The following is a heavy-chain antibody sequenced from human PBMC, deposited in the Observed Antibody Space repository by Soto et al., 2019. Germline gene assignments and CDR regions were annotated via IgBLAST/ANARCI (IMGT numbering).Heavy chain of an antibody. D-gene: IGHD3-9*01. CDR2: IRSKDHNYAT. CDR3: ARYDTFDY. V-gene: IGHV3-73*01. Sequence: GGSLRLSCVASGFAFSASAIHWVRQAPGKGLEWVGRIRSKDHNYATAFAASVRGRFTISRDDSKNTAYLQMNSLKAGDTAVYYCARYDTFDYWGQGALVTVSS. CDR1: GFAFSASA. J-gene: IGHJ4*02.